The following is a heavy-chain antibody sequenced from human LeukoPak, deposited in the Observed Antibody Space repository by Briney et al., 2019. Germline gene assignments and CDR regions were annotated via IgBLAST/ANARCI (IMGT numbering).Heavy chain of an antibody. V-gene: IGHV4-30-2*01. J-gene: IGHJ5*02. CDR2: IYHSGST. CDR3: ARVEYSSSLVNWFDP. CDR1: GGSISSGGYS. Sequence: PSETLSLTCAVSGGSISSGGYSWSWIRQPPGTGLEWIGYIYHSGSTYYNPSLRSRVTISVDRSKNQFSLKLSSVTAADTAVYYCARVEYSSSLVNWFDPWGQGTLVTVSS. D-gene: IGHD6-6*01.